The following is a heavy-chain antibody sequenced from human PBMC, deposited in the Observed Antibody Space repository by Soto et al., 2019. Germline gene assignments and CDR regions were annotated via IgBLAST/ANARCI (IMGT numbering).Heavy chain of an antibody. CDR2: ISNENSCK. D-gene: IGHD3-16*02. V-gene: IGHV3-21*01. J-gene: IGHJ4*02. CDR3: AKWADSIITFGRVIVIPKGAASASHFDY. CDR1: GFSFRSYS. Sequence: GGSLRLSCAVSGFSFRSYSMNWVRQAPGKGLEWVSFISNENSCKYYAYSVRGRFTVSRDNAKSSLFLQMNSLRDEDTSVYYCAKWADSIITFGRVIVIPKGAASASHFDYWGQGTLVTVSS.